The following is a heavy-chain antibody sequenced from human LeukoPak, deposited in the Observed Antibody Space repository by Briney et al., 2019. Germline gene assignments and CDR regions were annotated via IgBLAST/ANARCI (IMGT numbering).Heavy chain of an antibody. CDR1: GYTFTGYY. J-gene: IGHJ3*02. CDR2: INPNSGGT. D-gene: IGHD2-15*01. V-gene: IGHV1-2*02. Sequence: SVKVSCKASGYTFTGYYMHWVRQAPGQGLEWMGWINPNSGGTNYAQKFQGRVTMTRDTSISTAYMELSRLRSDDTAVYYCARGGGSCYSECAFDIWGQGTMVTVSS. CDR3: ARGGGSCYSECAFDI.